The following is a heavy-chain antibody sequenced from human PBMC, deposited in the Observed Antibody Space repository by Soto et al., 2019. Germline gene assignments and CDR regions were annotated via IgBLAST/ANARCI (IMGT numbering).Heavy chain of an antibody. CDR3: ARSGMITFGGVIVKGLDS. J-gene: IGHJ4*02. CDR1: GGSFSGYY. Sequence: QVQLQQWGAGLLKPSETLSLTCAVYGGSFSGYYWSWIRQPPGKGLEWIGEINHSGSTNYNPSLKSRVTISVDTSKNRSYLKLSSVTAADTAVYYCARSGMITFGGVIVKGLDSWGQGTLITVSS. V-gene: IGHV4-34*01. D-gene: IGHD3-16*02. CDR2: INHSGST.